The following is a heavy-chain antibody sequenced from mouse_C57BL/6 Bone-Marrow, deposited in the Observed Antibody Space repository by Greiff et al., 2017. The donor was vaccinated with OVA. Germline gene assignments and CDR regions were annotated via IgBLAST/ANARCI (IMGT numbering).Heavy chain of an antibody. J-gene: IGHJ3*01. CDR1: GYTFTDYN. Sequence: VQLQQSGPELVKPGASVKMSCKASGYTFTDYNMHWVKQRHGTSLEWIGYINPNNGGTSYNQKFQGKATLTVNKSSSTAYRELRSLTSEDSAVDYCARDGYYYVNFAYWGQGTLVTVSA. D-gene: IGHD1-1*01. V-gene: IGHV1-22*01. CDR3: ARDGYYYVNFAY. CDR2: INPNNGGT.